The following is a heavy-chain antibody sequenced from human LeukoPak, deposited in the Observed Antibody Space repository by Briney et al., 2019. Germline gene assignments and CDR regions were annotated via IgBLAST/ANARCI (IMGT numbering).Heavy chain of an antibody. Sequence: GGSLSLSCAASGFTFSSYAMSWVRQASGKGLEWVSAISGSGGSTYYADSVKGRFTIARDTSKNTLYLQMNSLRAEATAEYYCAKDRCSGGSCHGAFDYWGQGPRVTVPS. CDR3: AKDRCSGGSCHGAFDY. D-gene: IGHD2-15*01. CDR2: ISGSGGST. V-gene: IGHV3-23*01. CDR1: GFTFSSYA. J-gene: IGHJ4*02.